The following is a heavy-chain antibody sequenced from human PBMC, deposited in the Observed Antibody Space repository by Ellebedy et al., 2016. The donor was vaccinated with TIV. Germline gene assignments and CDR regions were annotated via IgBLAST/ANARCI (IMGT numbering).Heavy chain of an antibody. Sequence: GGSLRLXCAASGFTFSSFAMHWVRQAPGKGLQWVAAISYDGSNNYYADSVKGRFTISRDNSKNTLYLQMNGLRTEDTAVFYCAKLFFTYHSKYFDPWGPGTLVAVSS. CDR3: AKLFFTYHSKYFDP. D-gene: IGHD2-2*01. J-gene: IGHJ5*02. CDR1: GFTFSSFA. V-gene: IGHV3-30-3*02. CDR2: ISYDGSNN.